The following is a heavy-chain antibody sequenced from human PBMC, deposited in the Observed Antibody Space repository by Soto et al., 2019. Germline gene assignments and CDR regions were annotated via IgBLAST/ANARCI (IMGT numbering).Heavy chain of an antibody. CDR1: GFTFSSYG. J-gene: IGHJ6*02. CDR3: AKRLSELERPGYYYYGMDV. CDR2: ISYDGSNK. Sequence: QVQLVESGGGVVQPGRSLRLSCAASGFTFSSYGMHWVRQAPGKGLEWVAVISYDGSNKYYADSVKGRFTISRDNSKNTLYLQMNSLRAEDTAVYYCAKRLSELERPGYYYYGMDVWGQGTTVTVSS. V-gene: IGHV3-30*18. D-gene: IGHD1-1*01.